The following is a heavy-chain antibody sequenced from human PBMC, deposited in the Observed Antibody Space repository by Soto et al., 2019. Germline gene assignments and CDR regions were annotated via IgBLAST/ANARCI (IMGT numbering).Heavy chain of an antibody. D-gene: IGHD3-9*01. Sequence: GGSLRLSCAASGFTFSSYSMNWVRQAPGKGLEWVSSISSSSSYIYYADSVKGRFTISRDNAKNSLYLQMNSLRVEDTAVYYCARGGNYDILTGPDYWGQGTLVTVSS. V-gene: IGHV3-21*01. J-gene: IGHJ4*02. CDR3: ARGGNYDILTGPDY. CDR2: ISSSSSYI. CDR1: GFTFSSYS.